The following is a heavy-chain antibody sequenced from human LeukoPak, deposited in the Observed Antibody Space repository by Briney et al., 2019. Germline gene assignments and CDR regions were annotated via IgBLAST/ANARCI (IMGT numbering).Heavy chain of an antibody. D-gene: IGHD3-16*02. CDR3: ASDGSYDYVWGSYRHNWFDP. CDR2: ISSSRSYI. Sequence: GGSLRLSCAASGFTFSSYSMNWVRQAPGKGLEWVSSISSSRSYIYYADSVKGRFTISRDNAKNSLYLQMNRLRAEDTAVYYCASDGSYDYVWGSYRHNWFDPWGQGTLVTVSS. J-gene: IGHJ5*02. V-gene: IGHV3-21*01. CDR1: GFTFSSYS.